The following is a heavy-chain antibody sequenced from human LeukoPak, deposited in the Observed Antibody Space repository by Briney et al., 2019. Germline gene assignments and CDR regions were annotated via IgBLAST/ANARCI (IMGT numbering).Heavy chain of an antibody. CDR2: IRDDGSNK. CDR3: ARADDSSSGYFDY. Sequence: GGSLRLSCAASGFTFSSSGMHWVRQAPGKGLEWVAFIRDDGSNKYYADSVKGRFTISRDNSKNTLYLQMNSLRAEDTAVYYCARADDSSSGYFDYWGQGTLVTVSS. V-gene: IGHV3-30*02. D-gene: IGHD6-6*01. J-gene: IGHJ4*02. CDR1: GFTFSSSG.